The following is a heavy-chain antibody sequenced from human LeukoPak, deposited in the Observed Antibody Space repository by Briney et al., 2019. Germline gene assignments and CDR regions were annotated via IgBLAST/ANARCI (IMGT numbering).Heavy chain of an antibody. CDR2: ISYDGSNK. Sequence: GGSLRLSCAASGFTFSSYAMHWVRQAPGKGLEWVAVISYDGSNKYYADSVKGRFTISRDNSKNTLYLQMNSLRAEDTAVYYCARDPKGYSSSWYLHTGWFDPWGQGTLVTVSS. CDR3: ARDPKGYSSSWYLHTGWFDP. J-gene: IGHJ5*02. CDR1: GFTFSSYA. D-gene: IGHD6-13*01. V-gene: IGHV3-30*04.